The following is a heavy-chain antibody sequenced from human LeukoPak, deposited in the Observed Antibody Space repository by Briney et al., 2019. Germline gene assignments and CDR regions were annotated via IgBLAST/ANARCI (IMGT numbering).Heavy chain of an antibody. J-gene: IGHJ4*02. D-gene: IGHD6-6*01. CDR3: AKGAARYYFDY. CDR2: ISGSTSYI. Sequence: GGSLRLSCVASAFTFRTYSMHWVRQAPGKGLEWVSSISGSTSYIYYADSVRGRFTISRDNAKNSLYLQMNSLRAEDTAIYYCAKGAARYYFDYWGQGTLVTVSS. CDR1: AFTFRTYS. V-gene: IGHV3-21*01.